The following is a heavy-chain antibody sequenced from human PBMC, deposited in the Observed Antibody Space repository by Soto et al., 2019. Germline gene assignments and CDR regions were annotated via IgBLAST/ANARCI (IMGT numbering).Heavy chain of an antibody. D-gene: IGHD2-21*02. Sequence: QVQLVESGGGVVQPGRSLRLSCAASGFTFSTYVMHWVRQAPGKGLEWVALISYDGSNTYYADSVKGRLTISRDNSKSTLYLQMNSLRAEDTAVYYCAKELAYCGGDCSPTYYYYYYGMDVWGQGTTVTVSS. CDR3: AKELAYCGGDCSPTYYYYYYGMDV. CDR1: GFTFSTYV. J-gene: IGHJ6*02. V-gene: IGHV3-30*18. CDR2: ISYDGSNT.